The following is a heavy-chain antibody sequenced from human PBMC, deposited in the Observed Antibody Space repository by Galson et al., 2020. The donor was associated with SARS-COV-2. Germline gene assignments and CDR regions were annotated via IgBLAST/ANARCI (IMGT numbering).Heavy chain of an antibody. V-gene: IGHV4-39*01. CDR2: TYYIKST. CDR3: ARRTGGPHGFVDP. CDR1: GGSISSTTYY. J-gene: IGHJ5*02. D-gene: IGHD2-8*02. Sequence: SETLSLTCTVSGGSISSTTYYWGWILQPPGKGLEWIGSTYYIKSTYYNPSLKSRLTISVDTSKNQFSLKLTSVTVADTAVYSCARRTGGPHGFVDPWGQGTLVTVSS.